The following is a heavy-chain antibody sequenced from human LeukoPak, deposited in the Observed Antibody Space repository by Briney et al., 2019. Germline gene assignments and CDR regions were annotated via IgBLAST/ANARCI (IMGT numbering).Heavy chain of an antibody. J-gene: IGHJ4*02. D-gene: IGHD2-21*02. Sequence: SETLSLTCSVSGGAVTSFYWSWIRQSPGKGLEWIGYFYYSGSTKYNPSPKSRVTMSGDTSKNQLPLKLRSVTAADTAMYYCARHRFASAVILDYWGQGDPVTVSS. CDR2: FYYSGST. CDR3: ARHRFASAVILDY. CDR1: GGAVTSFY. V-gene: IGHV4-59*08.